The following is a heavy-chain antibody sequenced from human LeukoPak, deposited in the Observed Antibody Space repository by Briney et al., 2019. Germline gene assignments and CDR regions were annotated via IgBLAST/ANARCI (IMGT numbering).Heavy chain of an antibody. CDR2: ISGSSSYI. J-gene: IGHJ4*02. CDR1: GFTFSSYS. D-gene: IGHD1-26*01. V-gene: IGHV3-21*04. Sequence: GGSQRLSCAASGFTFSSYSMNWVRQAPGKGLEWVSSISGSSSYIYYADSVKGRFTISRDNAKNSLYLQMNSLRAEDTAVYYCAKRSHGSDYWGQGTLVTVSS. CDR3: AKRSHGSDY.